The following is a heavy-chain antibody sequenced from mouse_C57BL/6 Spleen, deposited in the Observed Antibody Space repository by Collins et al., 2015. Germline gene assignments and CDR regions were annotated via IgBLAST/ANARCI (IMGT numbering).Heavy chain of an antibody. CDR2: INPDSRTI. J-gene: IGHJ1*03. D-gene: IGHD2-2*01. Sequence: DFSRYWMSWVRRAPGKGLEWIGEINPDSRTINYAPSLKDKFIISRDNAKNTLYLQVSKVRSEDTALYYCARMGYYGHFAVWGTGTTVTVSS. CDR3: ARMGYYGHFAV. CDR1: DFSRYW. V-gene: IGHV4-1*01.